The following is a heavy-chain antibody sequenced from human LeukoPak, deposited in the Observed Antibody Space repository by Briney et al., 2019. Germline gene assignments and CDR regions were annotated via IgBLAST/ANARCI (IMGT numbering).Heavy chain of an antibody. V-gene: IGHV3-30*04. J-gene: IGHJ4*02. CDR2: ISYDGSDK. CDR1: GFTFSSYA. Sequence: GGSLRLSCAASGFTFSSYAMSWVRQAPGKGLEWVAVISYDGSDKYYADSVKGRFTISRDNSKNTLFLQMNSLRAEDTAFYYCARERTGYNPDYWGQGTLVTVSS. D-gene: IGHD3/OR15-3a*01. CDR3: ARERTGYNPDY.